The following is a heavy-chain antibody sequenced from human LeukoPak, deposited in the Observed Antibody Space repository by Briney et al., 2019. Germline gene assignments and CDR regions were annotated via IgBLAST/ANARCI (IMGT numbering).Heavy chain of an antibody. V-gene: IGHV1-46*01. CDR2: INPSGGST. D-gene: IGHD4-23*01. Sequence: ASVKVPWKASGYTFTSYYMHWVRQASGQGLEWMGIINPSGGSTSYAQKFQGRVTMTRDMSTSTVYMELSSLRSEDTAVYYCARDSIYHDGNSEAFGNFDLWGQGTLVTVSS. J-gene: IGHJ4*02. CDR3: ARDSIYHDGNSEAFGNFDL. CDR1: GYTFTSYY.